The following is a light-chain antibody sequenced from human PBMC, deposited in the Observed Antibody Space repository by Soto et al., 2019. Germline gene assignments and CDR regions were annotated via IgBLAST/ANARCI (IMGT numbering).Light chain of an antibody. V-gene: IGLV1-44*01. CDR2: GND. CDR3: AAWDDSLNGLV. Sequence: QSVLTQPPSASGTPGQRVTISCSGSSSNIGSKTVNWYQQLPGTAPNLLIYGNDRRASGVPDRFSGSKSGTSASLAISGLQSEDEADYYCAAWDDSLNGLVFGGGTKLTVL. J-gene: IGLJ2*01. CDR1: SSNIGSKT.